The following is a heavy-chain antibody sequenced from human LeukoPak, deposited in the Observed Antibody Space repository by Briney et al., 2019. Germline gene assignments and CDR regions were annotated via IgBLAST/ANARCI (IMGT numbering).Heavy chain of an antibody. V-gene: IGHV3-48*04. CDR2: ISSSGSTI. Sequence: GGSLRLSCAASGFTFSSYAMNWVRQAPGKGLEWVSYISSSGSTIYYADSVKGRFTISRDNAKNSLYLQMNSLRAEDTAMYYCASWSYYDSSGYSWGQGTLVTVSS. J-gene: IGHJ4*02. CDR1: GFTFSSYA. CDR3: ASWSYYDSSGYS. D-gene: IGHD3-22*01.